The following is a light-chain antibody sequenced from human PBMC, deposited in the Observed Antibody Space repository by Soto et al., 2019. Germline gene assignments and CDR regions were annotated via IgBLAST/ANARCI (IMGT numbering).Light chain of an antibody. V-gene: IGLV2-14*01. Sequence: QSVMTQPPSVSAAPGQKVTISCSGSSSNIGGNSVSWYQQLPGTAPKLMIYEVSNRPSGVSNRFSGSMSGDTASLTISGLQAEDEAEYYCSLYISSNNVIFGGGTKLTVL. CDR1: SSNIGGNS. CDR3: SLYISSNNVI. J-gene: IGLJ2*01. CDR2: EVS.